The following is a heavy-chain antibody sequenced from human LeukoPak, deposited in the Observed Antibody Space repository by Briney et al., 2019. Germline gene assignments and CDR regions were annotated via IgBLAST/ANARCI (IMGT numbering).Heavy chain of an antibody. CDR2: FHPSSGGA. CDR3: AIKRIRGNPFDY. CDR1: AYTFTDYY. J-gene: IGHJ4*02. V-gene: IGHV1-2*02. D-gene: IGHD2/OR15-2a*01. Sequence: VSVKVSCKAPAYTFTDYYVHWVRQAPGQGLEWMGWFHPSSGGAGYAQKFQGRVIMTSDTSISTAYMQLTRLRSDDTAVYYCAIKRIRGNPFDYWGQGTLVTVSS.